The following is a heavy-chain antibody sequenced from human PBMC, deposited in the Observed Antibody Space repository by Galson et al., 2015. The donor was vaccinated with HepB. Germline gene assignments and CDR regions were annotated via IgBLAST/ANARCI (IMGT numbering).Heavy chain of an antibody. D-gene: IGHD2-2*01. CDR3: VRVSCSSTSCYAWRVGTNYYYYYMDV. CDR2: ISSSGSTI. Sequence: SLRLSCAASGFTFRDYYMTWIRQAPGKGLEWVSYISSSGSTIYYADSVKGRFTISRDSAKNSLYLQMNSLRAEDTAVYYCVRVSCSSTSCYAWRVGTNYYYYYMDVWGKGTTVTVSS. J-gene: IGHJ6*03. V-gene: IGHV3-11*01. CDR1: GFTFRDYY.